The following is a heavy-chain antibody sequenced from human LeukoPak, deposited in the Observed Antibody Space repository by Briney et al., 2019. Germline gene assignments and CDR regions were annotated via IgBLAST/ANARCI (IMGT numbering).Heavy chain of an antibody. CDR3: ARGSSSWYRTTVTPSDY. V-gene: IGHV3-7*01. CDR2: IKQDGSER. D-gene: IGHD6-13*01. Sequence: GGSLRLSCAASGFTFSSYWMSWVRQAPGKGLEWVANIKQDGSERYYVDSVKGRFTSSRDNAKNSLYLQMNSLRAEDTAVYYCARGSSSWYRTTVTPSDYWGQGTLVTVSS. J-gene: IGHJ4*02. CDR1: GFTFSSYW.